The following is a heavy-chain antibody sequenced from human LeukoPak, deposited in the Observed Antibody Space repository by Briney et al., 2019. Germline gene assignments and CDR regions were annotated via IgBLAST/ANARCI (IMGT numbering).Heavy chain of an antibody. CDR3: ARMNYDFWSGNYYFDY. J-gene: IGHJ4*02. CDR1: GFSLSNARMG. V-gene: IGHV2-26*01. CDR2: IFSNDEK. Sequence: SGPTLVNPTETLTLTCTVSGFSLSNARMGVSWIRQPPGKALEWLAHIFSNDEKSYSTSLKSRLTISKDTSKSQVALTMTNMDPVDTATYYCARMNYDFWSGNYYFDYWGQGTLVTVSS. D-gene: IGHD3-3*01.